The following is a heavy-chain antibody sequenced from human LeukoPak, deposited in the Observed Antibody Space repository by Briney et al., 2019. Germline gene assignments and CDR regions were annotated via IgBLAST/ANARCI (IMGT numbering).Heavy chain of an antibody. CDR1: GGSISSSSYY. V-gene: IGHV4-39*01. J-gene: IGHJ4*02. CDR3: ASTPDTAMAAIDY. Sequence: TSETLSLTCTVSGGSISSSSYYWGWIRQPPGKGLEWIGSIYYSGSTYYNPSLKSRVTISVDTSKNQFSLKLSSVTAADTAVYYCASTPDTAMAAIDYWGQGTLVTVSS. D-gene: IGHD5-18*01. CDR2: IYYSGST.